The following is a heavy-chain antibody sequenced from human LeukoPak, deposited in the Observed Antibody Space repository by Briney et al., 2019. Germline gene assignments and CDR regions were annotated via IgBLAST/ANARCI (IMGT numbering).Heavy chain of an antibody. CDR3: GKTDIYFNPIDY. Sequence: SETLSLTCAVSGVSISSSEWWIWVRQPPGQGLEWIGEIHRAGRTGYNPSLKSRVTISMDYSKNQFSLKLTSVTAADTAIYYCGKTDIYFNPIDYWGPGSLVTVSS. J-gene: IGHJ4*02. D-gene: IGHD3-9*01. V-gene: IGHV4-4*02. CDR2: IHRAGRT. CDR1: GVSISSSEW.